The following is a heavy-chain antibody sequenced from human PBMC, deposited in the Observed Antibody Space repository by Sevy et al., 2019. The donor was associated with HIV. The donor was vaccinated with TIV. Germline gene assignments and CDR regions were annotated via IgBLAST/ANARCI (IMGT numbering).Heavy chain of an antibody. V-gene: IGHV3-74*01. Sequence: GGSLRLSCAASGFTFSSYWMHWVRQAPGKGLVWVSPINSDGSSTSYADSVKGRFTISRDNAKNTLYLQMNSLRAEDTAVYYCAREEYYGSGSYYNGDAFDIWGQGTMVTVSS. CDR2: INSDGSST. CDR3: AREEYYGSGSYYNGDAFDI. CDR1: GFTFSSYW. J-gene: IGHJ3*02. D-gene: IGHD3-10*01.